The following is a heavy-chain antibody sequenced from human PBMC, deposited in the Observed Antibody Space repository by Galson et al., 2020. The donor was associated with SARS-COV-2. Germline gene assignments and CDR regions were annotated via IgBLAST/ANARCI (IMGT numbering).Heavy chain of an antibody. Sequence: SVTVSCMASGYLFTRYGITWVRQAPGPGLEWMGWTSPFNGNTNYAQKFQDRVKLTTDTSTTTAYMELKSLRSDDTAVYYCAREYGSGIYVGIDFWGQGTQVNVSS. D-gene: IGHD3-10*01. CDR3: AREYGSGIYVGIDF. CDR2: TSPFNGNT. J-gene: IGHJ4*02. CDR1: GYLFTRYG. V-gene: IGHV1-18*01.